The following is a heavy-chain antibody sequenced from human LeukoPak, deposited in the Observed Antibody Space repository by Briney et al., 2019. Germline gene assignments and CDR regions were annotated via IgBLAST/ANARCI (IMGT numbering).Heavy chain of an antibody. J-gene: IGHJ4*02. V-gene: IGHV6-1*01. D-gene: IGHD5-12*01. Sequence: SQTLSLTCAISGDSVSSNSAAWNWIRQSPSRGLGRLGRTYYRSKWYTYYAVSVKSRITINPDTSKNQFSLQLYPVTPDDTAVYYCARGYSGYLVNWGQGTLVTVSS. CDR2: TYYRSKWYT. CDR3: ARGYSGYLVN. CDR1: GDSVSSNSAA.